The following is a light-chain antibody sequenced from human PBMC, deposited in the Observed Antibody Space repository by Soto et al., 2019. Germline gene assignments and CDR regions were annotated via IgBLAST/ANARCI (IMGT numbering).Light chain of an antibody. CDR2: GAS. Sequence: EMVVTQTPGALSVSRGERSTLACMASQVVSSSYLAWYHQKPGQAPRLLIYGASSRATGIPDRFSGSGSGTDFTLTISRLEPEDFAVYYCQQYGSSLITFGQGTRLEIK. V-gene: IGKV3-20*01. J-gene: IGKJ5*01. CDR1: QVVSSSY. CDR3: QQYGSSLIT.